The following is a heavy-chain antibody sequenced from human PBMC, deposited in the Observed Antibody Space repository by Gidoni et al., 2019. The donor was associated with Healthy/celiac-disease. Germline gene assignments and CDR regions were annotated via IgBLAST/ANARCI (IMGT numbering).Heavy chain of an antibody. V-gene: IGHV3-30*03. Sequence: QVQLVESGGGVVQPGRSLRLSCAASGFTFSSYGMHWVRQAPGKGLEWVAVISYDGSNKYYADSVKGRFTISRDNSKNTLYLQMNSLRAEDTAVYYCATWDQLYGDSATAYDAFDIWGQGTMVTVSS. J-gene: IGHJ3*02. D-gene: IGHD4-17*01. CDR2: ISYDGSNK. CDR1: GFTFSSYG. CDR3: ATWDQLYGDSATAYDAFDI.